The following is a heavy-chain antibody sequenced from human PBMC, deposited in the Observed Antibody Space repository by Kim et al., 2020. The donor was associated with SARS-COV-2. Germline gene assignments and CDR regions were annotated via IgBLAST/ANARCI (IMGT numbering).Heavy chain of an antibody. CDR2: IYYSGST. D-gene: IGHD5-18*01. Sequence: SETLSLTCTVSGGSISSGGYYWSWIRQRPGKGLEWIGYIYYSGSTYYNPSLKSRVTISVDTSNNQFSLKLSSVTAADTAVYYCARDGDSYGPLDYWGQGTLVTVSS. V-gene: IGHV4-31*03. CDR3: ARDGDSYGPLDY. J-gene: IGHJ4*02. CDR1: GGSISSGGYY.